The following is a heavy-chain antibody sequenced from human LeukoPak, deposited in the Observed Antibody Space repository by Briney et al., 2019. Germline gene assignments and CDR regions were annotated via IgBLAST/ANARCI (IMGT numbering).Heavy chain of an antibody. Sequence: GGSLRLSCAASGFTFSSYSMTWVRQAPGKGLEWVSSISPRSDYIYYADSVRGRFTISRDNAENSLYLQMNSLRAEDTAVYYCVRGGSSSSGPPDYWGQGTLVTVSS. J-gene: IGHJ4*02. CDR3: VRGGSSSSGPPDY. CDR1: GFTFSSYS. V-gene: IGHV3-21*01. D-gene: IGHD6-6*01. CDR2: ISPRSDYI.